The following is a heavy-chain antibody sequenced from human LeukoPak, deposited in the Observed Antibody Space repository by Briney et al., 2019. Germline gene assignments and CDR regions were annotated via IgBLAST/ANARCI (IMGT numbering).Heavy chain of an antibody. CDR3: ARDRGIRHSGRYELRPFYFDY. CDR1: GFTFSSKW. Sequence: GGSLRLSCAASGFTFSSKWMHWVRQAPGKGLVWVSSISSSSSYIYYADSVKGRFTISRDNAKNSLYLQMNSLRAEDTAVYYCARDRGIRHSGRYELRPFYFDYWGQGTLVTVSS. J-gene: IGHJ4*02. D-gene: IGHD1-26*01. V-gene: IGHV3-21*01. CDR2: ISSSSSYI.